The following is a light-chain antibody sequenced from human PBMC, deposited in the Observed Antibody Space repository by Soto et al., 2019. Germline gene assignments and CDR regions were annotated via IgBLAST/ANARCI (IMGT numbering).Light chain of an antibody. J-gene: IGLJ2*01. CDR2: EVS. CDR1: SSDVGGYNY. Sequence: QSALTQPASVSGSPGQSITISCTGTSSDVGGYNYVSWYQQHPGKAPKLMIYEVSNRPSGVSNRFSGSKSGNTASLTISGLQAEGEADYYCSSYTGSSALVFGGGTKVTVL. V-gene: IGLV2-14*01. CDR3: SSYTGSSALV.